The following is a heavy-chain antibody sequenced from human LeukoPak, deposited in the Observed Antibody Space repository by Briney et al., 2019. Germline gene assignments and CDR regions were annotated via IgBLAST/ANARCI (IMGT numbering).Heavy chain of an antibody. D-gene: IGHD2-21*02. CDR1: GGSISRGDYY. CDR2: IYHSGST. Sequence: SETLSLTCTVSGGSISRGDYYWSWIRQPPGKGLEWIGYIYHSGSTNYNPSLKSRVTISVDKSKNQFSLKLSSVTAADTAVYYCARGRDHPDYWGQGTLVTVSS. J-gene: IGHJ4*02. V-gene: IGHV4-30-4*01. CDR3: ARGRDHPDY.